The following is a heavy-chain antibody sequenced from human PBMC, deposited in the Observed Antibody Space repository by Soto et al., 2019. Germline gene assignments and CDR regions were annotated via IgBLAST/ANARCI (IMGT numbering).Heavy chain of an antibody. CDR2: IYYSGST. Sequence: SETLSLTCTVSGGSISSGDYYWSWIRQPPGKGLEWIGYIYYSGSTYYNPSLKSRVTILVDTSKNQFSLKLSSVTAADTAVYYWARDARSDGDYGSDYWGQGTLVSVSS. V-gene: IGHV4-30-4*01. J-gene: IGHJ4*02. CDR1: GGSISSGDYY. D-gene: IGHD4-17*01. CDR3: ARDARSDGDYGSDY.